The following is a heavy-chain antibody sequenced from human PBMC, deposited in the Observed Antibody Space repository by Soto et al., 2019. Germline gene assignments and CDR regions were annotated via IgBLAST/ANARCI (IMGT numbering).Heavy chain of an antibody. CDR3: ARGGGPYVWFNEF. CDR2: IIPVFGTT. V-gene: IGHV1-69*13. Sequence: GASVKVSCKASRYTFTSYDINWVRQAPGQGLEWMGGIIPVFGTTNYAQKFQGRVTITADESTNTAYMELSSLTSDDTAMYYCARGGGPYVWFNEFWGQGTQVTVSS. D-gene: IGHD3-16*01. CDR1: RYTFTSYD. J-gene: IGHJ4*02.